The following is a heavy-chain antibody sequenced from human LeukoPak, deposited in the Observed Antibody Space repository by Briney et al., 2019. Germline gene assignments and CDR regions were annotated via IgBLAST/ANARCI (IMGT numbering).Heavy chain of an antibody. CDR1: GFTFSGYE. D-gene: IGHD3-10*01. V-gene: IGHV3-48*03. J-gene: IGHJ4*02. CDR2: ISNGGGTI. CDR3: AKVLQAQSIGLLNILWWLH. Sequence: GESLRLSCAASGFTFSGYEMNWVRQAPEKGLEWVSYISNGGGTIYYADSVKGRFTISRDNSKNTLYLQMSSLRAEDTAVYYCAKVLQAQSIGLLNILWWLHWGQGTLVIVSS.